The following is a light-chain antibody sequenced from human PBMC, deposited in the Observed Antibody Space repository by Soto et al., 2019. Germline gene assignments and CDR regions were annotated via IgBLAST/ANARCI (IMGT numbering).Light chain of an antibody. J-gene: IGKJ2*01. CDR3: QQYGTSGA. CDR1: QSISSSY. Sequence: IVLTQSPGTRSLSPGERATLSCRASQSISSSYLAWYQQKPGQAPRLLIYGASSRATGIPDRFSGSGSGTDFTLAISRLEPEDFAVYYCQQYGTSGAFGQGTKLEIK. V-gene: IGKV3-20*01. CDR2: GAS.